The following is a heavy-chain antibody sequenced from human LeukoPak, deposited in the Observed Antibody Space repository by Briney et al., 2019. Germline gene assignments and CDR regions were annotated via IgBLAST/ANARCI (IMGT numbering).Heavy chain of an antibody. J-gene: IGHJ5*02. V-gene: IGHV4-39*01. CDR2: IYYSGST. Sequence: ASETLSLTCTVSGGSISSSSYYWGWIRQPPGKGLAWIGSIYYSGSTYYNPSLKSRVTISVDTSKNQFSLKLSSVTAADTAVYYCERHGEPKQWLDNWFDPWGQGTLVTVSS. CDR3: ERHGEPKQWLDNWFDP. D-gene: IGHD6-19*01. CDR1: GGSISSSSYY.